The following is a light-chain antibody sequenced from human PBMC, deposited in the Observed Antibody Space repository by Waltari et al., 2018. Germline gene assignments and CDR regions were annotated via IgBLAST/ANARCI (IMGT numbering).Light chain of an antibody. Sequence: DIVMTQSPDSLAVSLGERATINCKSSQSVLYSSNNKNYLAWYQQKPGQPPKLLIYWASTRDSGVPDRCSGRGSGTDFTLTISSLQAEDVAVYYCQQYYSTPRTFGQGTKVEIK. J-gene: IGKJ1*01. CDR2: WAS. V-gene: IGKV4-1*01. CDR1: QSVLYSSNNKNY. CDR3: QQYYSTPRT.